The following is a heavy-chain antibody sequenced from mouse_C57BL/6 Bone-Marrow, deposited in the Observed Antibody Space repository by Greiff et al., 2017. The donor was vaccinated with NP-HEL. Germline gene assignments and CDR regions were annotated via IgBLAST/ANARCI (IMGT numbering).Heavy chain of an antibody. J-gene: IGHJ2*01. CDR2: ISDGGSYT. CDR1: GFTFSSYA. Sequence: EVKLMESGGGLVKPGGSLRLSCAASGFTFSSYAMSWVRQTPEKRLEWVATISDGGSYTYYPDNVKGRFTISRDNAKNNLYLQMSHLKSEDTAMYYCARGFITTVMGYFDYWGQGTTLTVSS. V-gene: IGHV5-4*03. D-gene: IGHD1-1*01. CDR3: ARGFITTVMGYFDY.